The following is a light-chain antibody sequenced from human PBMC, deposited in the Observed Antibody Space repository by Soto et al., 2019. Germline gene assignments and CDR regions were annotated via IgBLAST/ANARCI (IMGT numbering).Light chain of an antibody. CDR2: EVS. CDR1: SSDVGGYNY. J-gene: IGLJ1*01. Sequence: QSALTQPASVSGSPGQSITISCTGTSSDVGGYNYVSWFQQHSGKAPKLMIYEVSNRPSAVSNRFSGSKSGNTASLTISGLQAEDEADYFCTSCTSNNIFVFGSGTKLTVL. CDR3: TSCTSNNIFV. V-gene: IGLV2-14*01.